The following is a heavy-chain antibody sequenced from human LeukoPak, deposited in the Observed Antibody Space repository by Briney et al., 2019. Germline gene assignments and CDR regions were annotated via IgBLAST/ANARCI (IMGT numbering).Heavy chain of an antibody. J-gene: IGHJ4*02. CDR3: ARLRYFDLTGFDY. Sequence: GGSLRLSCAASGFTFSSYAMSWVRQAPGKGLEWVSGISGSGVSTYYADSVKGRFTISRDNSKNTLYLQMNSLRAEDTAVYYCARLRYFDLTGFDYWGQGTLVTVSS. V-gene: IGHV3-23*01. D-gene: IGHD3-9*01. CDR2: ISGSGVST. CDR1: GFTFSSYA.